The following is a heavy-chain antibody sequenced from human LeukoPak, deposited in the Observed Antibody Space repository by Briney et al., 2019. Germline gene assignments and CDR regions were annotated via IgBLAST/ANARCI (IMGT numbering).Heavy chain of an antibody. Sequence: ASVTVSCTVSGYTLPELSMHWVRQAPGKGLEWMGGFDPEDGETIYAQKFQGRVTMTEDTSTDTAYMELSSLRSEDTAVYYCAARLLYPDKALRNNWFDPWGQGTLVTVSS. CDR1: GYTLPELS. CDR2: FDPEDGET. J-gene: IGHJ5*02. D-gene: IGHD1-14*01. V-gene: IGHV1-24*01. CDR3: AARLLYPDKALRNNWFDP.